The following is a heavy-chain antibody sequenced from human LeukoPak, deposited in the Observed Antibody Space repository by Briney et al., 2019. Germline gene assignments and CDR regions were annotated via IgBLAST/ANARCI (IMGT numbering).Heavy chain of an antibody. CDR1: GFTFSSYS. CDR2: ISSSSSYI. J-gene: IGHJ5*02. D-gene: IGHD2-2*03. CDR3: ARDGYCSSTSCGNWSDP. Sequence: GGSLRLSCAASGFTFSSYSMNWVRQAPGKGLEWVSSISSSSSYIYYADSVKGRFTISRDNAKNSLYLQMNSLRAEDTAVYYCARDGYCSSTSCGNWSDPWGQGTLVTVSS. V-gene: IGHV3-21*01.